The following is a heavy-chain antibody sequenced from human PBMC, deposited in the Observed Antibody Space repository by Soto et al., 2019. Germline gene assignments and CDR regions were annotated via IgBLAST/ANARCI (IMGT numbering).Heavy chain of an antibody. J-gene: IGHJ4*02. Sequence: GGSLRLSCSVSGFTFRSPSMHWVRQAPGKGLEWLAVISFDGSNKYYADSVKGRFTVSRDNSKNTLYLHMNSLRDEDTALYYCARCGFEWELRSFDYWGQGTLVTVSS. D-gene: IGHD1-26*01. CDR3: ARCGFEWELRSFDY. V-gene: IGHV3-30*04. CDR2: ISFDGSNK. CDR1: GFTFRSPS.